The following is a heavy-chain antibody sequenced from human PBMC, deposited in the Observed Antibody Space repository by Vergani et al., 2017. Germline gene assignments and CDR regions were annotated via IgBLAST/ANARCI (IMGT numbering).Heavy chain of an antibody. CDR1: GGSISSSSYY. CDR2: IYYSGST. V-gene: IGHV4-39*01. D-gene: IGHD3-22*01. J-gene: IGHJ4*02. Sequence: QLQLQESGPGLVKPSETLSLTCTVSGGSISSSSYYWGWIRQPPGKGLDWIGSIYYSGSTYYNPSLKSRVTISVDTSKNQFSLKLSSVTAADTAVYYCARQGIVVVTTVGVDYWGQGALVTGSS. CDR3: ARQGIVVVTTVGVDY.